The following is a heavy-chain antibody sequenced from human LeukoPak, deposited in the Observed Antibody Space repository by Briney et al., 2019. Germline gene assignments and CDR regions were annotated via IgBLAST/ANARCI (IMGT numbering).Heavy chain of an antibody. CDR2: INWNGGST. D-gene: IGHD1-26*01. CDR1: GFIFADHG. J-gene: IGHJ4*02. Sequence: PGGSLRLSCAASGFIFADHGMTWVRQVPGKGLEWVSGINWNGGSTGYVGSVKGRFTISRDNAKNVLFLQMNNLRAEDTAFYYCARGEWDLRDWGQGTLVIVSS. V-gene: IGHV3-20*04. CDR3: ARGEWDLRD.